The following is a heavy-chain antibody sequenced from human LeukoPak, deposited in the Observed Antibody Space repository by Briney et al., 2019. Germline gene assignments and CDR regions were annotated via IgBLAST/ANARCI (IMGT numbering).Heavy chain of an antibody. CDR3: ARAYGLDAFDI. CDR2: IYYSGST. D-gene: IGHD4-17*01. J-gene: IGHJ3*02. V-gene: IGHV4-61*01. Sequence: PSETLSLTCTVSGGSISRSTYYWSWIRQPPGKGLEWIGYIYYSGSTNYNPSLESRVTISVDTSKNQFSLKLSSVTAADTAVYYCARAYGLDAFDIWGQGTMVTVSS. CDR1: GGSISRSTYY.